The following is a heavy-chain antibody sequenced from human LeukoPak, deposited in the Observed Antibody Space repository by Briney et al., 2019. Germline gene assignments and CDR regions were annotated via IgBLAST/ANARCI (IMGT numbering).Heavy chain of an antibody. CDR1: GFTLSSYG. CDR2: IWYDGSNK. J-gene: IGHJ6*02. D-gene: IGHD2-21*02. CDR3: ARGDPLDYYYGMDV. V-gene: IGHV3-33*01. Sequence: GGSLRLSCAASGFTLSSYGMHWVRQAPGKGLEWVAVIWYDGSNKYYADSVKGRFTISRDNSKNTLYLQMNSLRAEDTAVYYCARGDPLDYYYGMDVWGQGTTVTVSS.